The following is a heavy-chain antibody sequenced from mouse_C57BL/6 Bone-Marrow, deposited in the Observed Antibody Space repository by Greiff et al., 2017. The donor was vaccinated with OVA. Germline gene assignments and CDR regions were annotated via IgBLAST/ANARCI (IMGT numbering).Heavy chain of an antibody. J-gene: IGHJ2*01. D-gene: IGHD1-1*01. Sequence: EVKVVESGGGLVQPGGSLKLSCAASGFTFSDYYMYWVRQTPEKRLEWVAYISNGGGSTYYPDTVKGRFTISRDNAKNTLYLQMSRLKSEDTAMYYCAIITTKRSYFDYWGQGTTLTVSS. CDR3: AIITTKRSYFDY. CDR1: GFTFSDYY. V-gene: IGHV5-12*01. CDR2: ISNGGGST.